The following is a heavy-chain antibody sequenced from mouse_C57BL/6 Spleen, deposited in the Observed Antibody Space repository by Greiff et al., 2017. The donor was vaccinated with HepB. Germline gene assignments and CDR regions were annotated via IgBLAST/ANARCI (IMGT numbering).Heavy chain of an antibody. CDR1: GYTFTDYY. Sequence: SGAELVRPGASVKLSCKASGYTFTDYYINWVKQRPGQGLEWIARIYPGSGNTYYNEKFKGKATLTAEKSSSTAYMQLSSLTSEDSAVYFCARDYYGSPWFAYWGQGTLVTVSA. J-gene: IGHJ3*01. V-gene: IGHV1-76*01. CDR2: IYPGSGNT. CDR3: ARDYYGSPWFAY. D-gene: IGHD1-1*01.